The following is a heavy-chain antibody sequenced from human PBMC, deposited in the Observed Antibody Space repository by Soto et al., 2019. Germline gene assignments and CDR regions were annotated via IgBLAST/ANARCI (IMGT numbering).Heavy chain of an antibody. D-gene: IGHD1-26*01. J-gene: IGHJ6*02. CDR2: ISYDGSSK. CDR1: GFTLSGYG. CDR3: AKVTFSGDYYYSYGMDV. Sequence: QEKLVESGGGVVQPGRSLRLSCAASGFTLSGYGMQWVRQAPGKGLEWVTVISYDGSSKYYADSVKGRFIVSRDNSKNTLYLQMNSLRPEDTAVYYCAKVTFSGDYYYSYGMDVWGQGTTVTVSS. V-gene: IGHV3-30*18.